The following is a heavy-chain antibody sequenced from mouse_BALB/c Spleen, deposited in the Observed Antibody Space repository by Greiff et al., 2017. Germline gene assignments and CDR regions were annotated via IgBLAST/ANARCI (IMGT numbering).Heavy chain of an antibody. D-gene: IGHD2-4*01. CDR3: SSDWMDY. CDR2: IDPANGNT. Sequence: EVQLQQSGAELVKPGASVKLSCTASGFNIKDTYMHWVKQRPEQGLEWIGRIDPANGNTKYDPKFQGKATITADTSSNTAYLQLSSLTSEDTAVYFCSSDWMDYWGQGTSVTVSS. V-gene: IGHV14-3*02. CDR1: GFNIKDTY. J-gene: IGHJ4*01.